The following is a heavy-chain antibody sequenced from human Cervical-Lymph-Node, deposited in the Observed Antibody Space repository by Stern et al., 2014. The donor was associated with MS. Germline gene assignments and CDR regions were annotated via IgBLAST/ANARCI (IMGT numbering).Heavy chain of an antibody. Sequence: EVQLVESGGGLVKPGGSLRLSCAASGFTFSSYSMDWVRQAPGKGLEWVSSISSSSSYIYYADSVKCRFTISRDNAKNSLYLQMNSLRAEDTAVYYCAREGCTNGVCYTADYWGQGTLVTVSS. CDR3: AREGCTNGVCYTADY. D-gene: IGHD2-8*01. V-gene: IGHV3-21*01. CDR2: ISSSSSYI. J-gene: IGHJ4*02. CDR1: GFTFSSYS.